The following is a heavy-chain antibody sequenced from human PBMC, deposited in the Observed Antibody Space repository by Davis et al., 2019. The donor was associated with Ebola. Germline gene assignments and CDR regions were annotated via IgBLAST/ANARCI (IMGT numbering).Heavy chain of an antibody. V-gene: IGHV5-51*01. CDR3: VRQESLYGAIDS. Sequence: WESPKIPCNGPGYSLTNYWIAWVRQLPGKGPEWIGLIYSGDSDTRYSPSFEGQVTISVDRSISTAHLQWSSLKASDTAIYYCVRQESLYGAIDSWGQGTLVTVSS. CDR1: GYSLTNYW. CDR2: IYSGDSDT. D-gene: IGHD4/OR15-4a*01. J-gene: IGHJ4*02.